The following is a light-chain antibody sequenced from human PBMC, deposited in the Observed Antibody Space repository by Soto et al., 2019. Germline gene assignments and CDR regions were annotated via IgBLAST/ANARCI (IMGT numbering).Light chain of an antibody. Sequence: EIVMTQSPATLSVSPGERATLSCRASQSVSSNLAWFQQKPGQAPRLLIYDASTRATGFPARFSGSGSGTEFTLTISSLQSEDFAVYYCQQYNNWPRTFGQGTKVDIK. V-gene: IGKV3-15*01. CDR2: DAS. J-gene: IGKJ1*01. CDR3: QQYNNWPRT. CDR1: QSVSSN.